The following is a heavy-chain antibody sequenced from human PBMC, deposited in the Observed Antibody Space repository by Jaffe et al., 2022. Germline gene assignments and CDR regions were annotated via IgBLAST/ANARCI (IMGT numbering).Heavy chain of an antibody. CDR1: GYSFTTYW. CDR3: AREIPAIGTAFDF. CDR2: IYPGDSDA. J-gene: IGHJ3*01. Sequence: EVQLVQSGAEVKKPGESLKISCETSGYSFTTYWIGWVRQMPGKGLEWMGIIYPGDSDARYSPSFQGQVTISVDRSINTAYLQWSSLKASDSAMYYCAREIPAIGTAFDFWGQGTMVTVSS. D-gene: IGHD2-2*01. V-gene: IGHV5-51*03.